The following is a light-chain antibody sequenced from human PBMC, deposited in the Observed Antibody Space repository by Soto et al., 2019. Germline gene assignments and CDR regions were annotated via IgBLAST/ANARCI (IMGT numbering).Light chain of an antibody. J-gene: IGKJ1*01. CDR3: HQYGRLPRT. V-gene: IGKV3-20*01. CDR2: PTS. Sequence: EIVLTQSPGTLYLSPGQRATLSCRASQSVDSSFLAWYQQKPGQSPRLLLYPTSSRGAAIPDRVSASGSGTDFTLTISRLEPDDSALYDCHQYGRLPRTLGQGTKVEVK. CDR1: QSVDSSF.